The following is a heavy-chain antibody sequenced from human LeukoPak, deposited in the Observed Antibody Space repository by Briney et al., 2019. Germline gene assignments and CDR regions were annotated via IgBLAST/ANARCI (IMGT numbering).Heavy chain of an antibody. D-gene: IGHD3-3*01. J-gene: IGHJ3*02. CDR2: ISSSSSYI. V-gene: IGHV3-21*01. CDR3: ARSITIFGVVIGGDAFDI. Sequence: RGSLRLSCAASGFTFSSYSMNWVRQAPGKGLEWVSSISSSSSYIYYADSVKGRFTISRDNAKNSLYLQMNSLRAEDTAVYYCARSITIFGVVIGGDAFDIWGQGTMVTVSS. CDR1: GFTFSSYS.